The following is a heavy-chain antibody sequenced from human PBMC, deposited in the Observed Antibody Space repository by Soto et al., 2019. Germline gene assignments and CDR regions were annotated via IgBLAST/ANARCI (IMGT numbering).Heavy chain of an antibody. CDR2: ISYDGSNK. J-gene: IGHJ6*02. CDR1: GFTFSSYA. CDR3: ARYSSRYYYYGMDV. Sequence: QVQLVESGGGVVQPGRSLRLSCAASGFTFSSYAIHWVRQAPGKGLEWVAVISYDGSNKYYADSVKGRFTISRDNSKNTLYLQMNSLRAEDTAVYYCARYSSRYYYYGMDVWGQGTTVTVSS. V-gene: IGHV3-30-3*01. D-gene: IGHD6-13*01.